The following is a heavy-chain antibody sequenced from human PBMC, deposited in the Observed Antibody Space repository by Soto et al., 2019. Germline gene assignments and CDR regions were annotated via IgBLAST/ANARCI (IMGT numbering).Heavy chain of an antibody. V-gene: IGHV3-23*01. CDR3: ALGGGDGYNFAFDI. J-gene: IGHJ3*02. D-gene: IGHD5-12*01. CDR2: ISGSGGST. Sequence: GGSLRLSCAASGFTCSRYAMSWVRQAPGKGLEWVSAISGSGGSTYYADSVKGRFTITKDTSKNQVVLTMTNMDPVDTATYYCALGGGDGYNFAFDIWGQGTMVTVSS. CDR1: GFTCSRYA.